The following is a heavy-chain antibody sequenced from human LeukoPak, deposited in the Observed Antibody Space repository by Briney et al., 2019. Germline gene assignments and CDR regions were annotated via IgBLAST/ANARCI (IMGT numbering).Heavy chain of an antibody. CDR2: IKQDGSEK. V-gene: IGHV3-7*01. CDR1: GFTFSSYA. J-gene: IGHJ4*02. D-gene: IGHD5-24*01. Sequence: PGGSLRLSCAASGFTFSSYAMSWVRQAPGKGLEWVANIKQDGSEKYYVDSVKGRFTISRDNAKNSLYLQMNSLRAEDTAVYYCARGGHLGMATIGYFDYWGQGTLVTVSS. CDR3: ARGGHLGMATIGYFDY.